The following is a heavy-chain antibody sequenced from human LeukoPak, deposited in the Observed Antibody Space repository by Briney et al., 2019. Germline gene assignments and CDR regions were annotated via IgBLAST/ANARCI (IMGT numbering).Heavy chain of an antibody. D-gene: IGHD4-17*01. CDR3: ASIAVTTDYYYYGMDV. Sequence: SVKVSCKASGGTFSSYAISWVRQAPGQGLEWMGGIIPIFGTANYAQKFQGRVTTTADKSTSTAYMELSSLRSEDTAVYYCASIAVTTDYYYYGMDVWGKGTTVTVSS. CDR1: GGTFSSYA. J-gene: IGHJ6*04. V-gene: IGHV1-69*06. CDR2: IIPIFGTA.